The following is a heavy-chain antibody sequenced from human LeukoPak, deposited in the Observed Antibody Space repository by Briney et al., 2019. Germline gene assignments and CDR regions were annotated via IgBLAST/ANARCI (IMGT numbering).Heavy chain of an antibody. V-gene: IGHV4-59*12. CDR2: IYYSGST. D-gene: IGHD3-22*01. J-gene: IGHJ4*02. CDR1: DGSISSYY. CDR3: ARGASVYYYDSSGYYYADY. Sequence: SETLSLTCTVSDGSISSYYWSWIRQPPGKGLEWIGYIYYSGSTNYNPSLKSRVTISVDTSKNQFSLKLSSVTAADTAVYYCARGASVYYYDSSGYYYADYWGQGTLVTVSS.